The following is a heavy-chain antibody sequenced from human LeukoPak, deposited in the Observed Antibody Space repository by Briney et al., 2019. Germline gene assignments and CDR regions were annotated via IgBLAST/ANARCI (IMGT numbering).Heavy chain of an antibody. CDR3: ARTLYYYDSSGYPYYFDY. J-gene: IGHJ4*02. V-gene: IGHV1-46*01. CDR2: INPSGGST. Sequence: GASVKVSCKASGYTFTSYYMHWVRQAPGQGLEWMGIINPSGGSTSYAQKFQGRVTMTRDTSTSTVYMELSSLRSEDTAVYYCARTLYYYDSSGYPYYFDYWGQGTLVTVSS. CDR1: GYTFTSYY. D-gene: IGHD3-22*01.